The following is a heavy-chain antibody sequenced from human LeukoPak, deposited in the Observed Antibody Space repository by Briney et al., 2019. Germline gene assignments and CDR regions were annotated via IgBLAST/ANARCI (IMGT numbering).Heavy chain of an antibody. D-gene: IGHD2-21*02. CDR2: IYYSGST. CDR1: GGSISSYY. V-gene: IGHV4-59*01. Sequence: PSETLSLTCTVSGGSISSYYWSWIRQPPGKGLEWIGYIYYSGSTNYNPSPKSRVTISVDTSKNQFSLKLSSVTAADTAVYYCAYCGGDCNWFDPWGQGTLVTVSS. J-gene: IGHJ5*02. CDR3: AYCGGDCNWFDP.